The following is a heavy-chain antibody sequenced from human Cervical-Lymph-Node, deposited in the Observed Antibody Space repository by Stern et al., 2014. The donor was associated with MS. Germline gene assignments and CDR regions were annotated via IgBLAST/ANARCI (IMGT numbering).Heavy chain of an antibody. CDR2: IKSKTAGGTT. Sequence: EVQLVESGGGLVKPGGSLRLSCAASGFTFSNAWMSWVRQAPGKGLEWVGSIKSKTAGGTTDYASPVKGRFTISRVDSKTTLYLQMNSLKTEDTAVYYCTPDYHYYGMDVWGQGTTVTVSS. CDR3: TPDYHYYGMDV. J-gene: IGHJ6*02. CDR1: GFTFSNAW. V-gene: IGHV3-15*01.